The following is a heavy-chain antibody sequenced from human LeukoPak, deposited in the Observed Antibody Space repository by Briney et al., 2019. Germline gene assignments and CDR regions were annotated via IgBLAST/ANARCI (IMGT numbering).Heavy chain of an antibody. V-gene: IGHV3-30*02. CDR2: IRYDGSNK. Sequence: GGSLRLSCAASGFTFSSYGMHWVRQAPGKGLEWVAFIRYDGSNKYYADSVKGRFTISRDNSKNTLYLQMNSLRAEDTAVYYCAKGASLWAPHMDVWGKGTTVTVSS. D-gene: IGHD7-27*01. CDR3: AKGASLWAPHMDV. CDR1: GFTFSSYG. J-gene: IGHJ6*03.